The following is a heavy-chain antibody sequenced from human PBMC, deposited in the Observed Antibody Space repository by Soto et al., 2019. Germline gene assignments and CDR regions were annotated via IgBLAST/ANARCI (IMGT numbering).Heavy chain of an antibody. J-gene: IGHJ4*02. CDR3: ARALAGSYDY. D-gene: IGHD1-26*01. CDR2: TYYRSKWST. CDR1: GDSVSSKSAT. V-gene: IGHV6-1*01. Sequence: SQTLSLTCAISGDSVSSKSATWNWIRQPPSRGLEWLGRTYYRSKWSTDYAVSVKGRITVSPDTSKNQFSLQLNSVTPEDTAAYYCARALAGSYDYWGQGTLVTVSS.